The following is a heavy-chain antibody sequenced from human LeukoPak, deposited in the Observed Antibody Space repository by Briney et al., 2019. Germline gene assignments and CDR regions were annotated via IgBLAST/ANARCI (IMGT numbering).Heavy chain of an antibody. J-gene: IGHJ3*02. CDR3: AREDGCSSTSCYEAFDI. CDR1: GYTFTSYY. V-gene: IGHV1-46*01. CDR2: INPSGGST. Sequence: ASVKVSCKASGYTFTSYYMHWVRQAPGQGLEWMGIINPSGGSTSYAQKFQGRVTMTRDTSTSTVYMELSSLRSEDTAVYYCAREDGCSSTSCYEAFDIWGQGQWSPSLQ. D-gene: IGHD2-2*01.